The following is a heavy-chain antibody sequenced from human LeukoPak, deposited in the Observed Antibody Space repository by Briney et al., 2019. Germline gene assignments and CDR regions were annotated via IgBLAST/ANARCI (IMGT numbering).Heavy chain of an antibody. Sequence: SSVKVSCKASGGTFSSYAISWVRQAPGQGLEWMGRIIPILGIANYAQKFQGRVTITADKSTSTAYMELSSLRSEDTAVYCCATSDLYSSSSYYYYGMDVWGQGTTVTVSS. V-gene: IGHV1-69*04. CDR3: ATSDLYSSSSYYYYGMDV. D-gene: IGHD6-6*01. CDR1: GGTFSSYA. CDR2: IIPILGIA. J-gene: IGHJ6*02.